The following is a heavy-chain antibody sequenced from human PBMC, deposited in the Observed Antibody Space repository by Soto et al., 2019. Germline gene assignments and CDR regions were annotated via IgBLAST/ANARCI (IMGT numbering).Heavy chain of an antibody. V-gene: IGHV4-30-4*01. CDR2: IYYSGST. CDR1: GGSISSGDYY. CDR3: ARKDSLGVGVYYGSGRGGFDY. J-gene: IGHJ4*02. D-gene: IGHD3-10*01. Sequence: QVQLQESGPGLVKPSQTLSLTCTVSGGSISSGDYYWSWIRQPPGKGLEWIGYIYYSGSTYYNPSLKSRVTVSVDTSKNQFYLKLSSVTAADTAVYYCARKDSLGVGVYYGSGRGGFDYWGQGTLVTVSS.